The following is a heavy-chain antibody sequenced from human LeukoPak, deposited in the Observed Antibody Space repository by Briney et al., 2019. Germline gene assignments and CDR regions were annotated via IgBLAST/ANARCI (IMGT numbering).Heavy chain of an antibody. J-gene: IGHJ5*02. CDR3: ARGPSQYDILTGSNWFDP. V-gene: IGHV1-3*01. CDR1: GYTFTSYA. CDR2: INAGNGNT. D-gene: IGHD3-9*01. Sequence: ASVKVSCKASGYTFTSYAMHWVRQAPGQRLEWMGWINAGNGNTKYSQNFQGRVTITRDTSASTAYMELSSLRSEDTAAYYCARGPSQYDILTGSNWFDPWGQGTLVTVSS.